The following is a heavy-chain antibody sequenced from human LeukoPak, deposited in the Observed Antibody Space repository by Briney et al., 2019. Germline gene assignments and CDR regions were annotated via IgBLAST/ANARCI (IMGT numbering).Heavy chain of an antibody. J-gene: IGHJ4*02. V-gene: IGHV3-23*01. CDR2: IGGSGGTT. Sequence: GGSLRLSCAASGFTFSSFAMSWVRQAPGKGLEWVSDIGGSGGTTYYADSVKGRFTISRDNSKNALYLQMSSLRVDDTAVYYCANLRNPYYHRGRGTLVTVSS. CDR3: ANLRNPYYH. D-gene: IGHD2/OR15-2a*01. CDR1: GFTFSSFA.